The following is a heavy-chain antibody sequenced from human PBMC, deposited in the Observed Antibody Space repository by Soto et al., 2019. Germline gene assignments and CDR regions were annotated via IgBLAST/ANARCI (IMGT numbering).Heavy chain of an antibody. CDR3: ARRRDLGIVVVPAATNFDY. CDR1: GGSFSGYY. Sequence: QVQLQQWGAGLLKPSETLSLTCAVYGGSFSGYYWSWIRQPPGKGLEWIGEINHSGSTNYNPSLKSRAPISVDTSKNQFSLKLSSVTAADTAVYYCARRRDLGIVVVPAATNFDYWGQGTLVTVSS. D-gene: IGHD2-2*03. J-gene: IGHJ4*02. V-gene: IGHV4-34*01. CDR2: INHSGST.